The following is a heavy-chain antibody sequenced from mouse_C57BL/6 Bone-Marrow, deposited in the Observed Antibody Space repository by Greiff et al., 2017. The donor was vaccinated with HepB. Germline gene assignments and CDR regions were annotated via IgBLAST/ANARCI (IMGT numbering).Heavy chain of an antibody. V-gene: IGHV1-55*01. CDR3: ASLYYYGSSPLVY. J-gene: IGHJ3*01. Sequence: QVQLQQPGAELVKPGASVKMSCKASGYTFTSYWITWVKQRPGQGLEWIGDIYPGSGSTHYNEKFKSKATLTVDTSSSTAYMQLSSLTSEDSAVYYCASLYYYGSSPLVYWGQGTLVTVSA. D-gene: IGHD1-1*01. CDR1: GYTFTSYW. CDR2: IYPGSGST.